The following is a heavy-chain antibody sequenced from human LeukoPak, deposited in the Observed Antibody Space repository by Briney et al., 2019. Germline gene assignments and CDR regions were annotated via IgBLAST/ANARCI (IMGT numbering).Heavy chain of an antibody. V-gene: IGHV3-21*01. CDR3: AREAIAAAGTFSP. Sequence: GGSLRLSCAASGFTFSSYSMNWVRQAPGKGLEWVSSISSSSSYIYYADSVKGRFTISRDNAKNSLYLQMNSLRAEDTAVYYCAREAIAAAGTFSPWGQGTLVTVSS. CDR2: ISSSSSYI. D-gene: IGHD6-13*01. CDR1: GFTFSSYS. J-gene: IGHJ5*02.